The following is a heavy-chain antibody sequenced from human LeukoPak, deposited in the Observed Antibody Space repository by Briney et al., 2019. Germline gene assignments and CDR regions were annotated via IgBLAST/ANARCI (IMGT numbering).Heavy chain of an antibody. CDR2: ISSSSSYI. CDR1: GFTFSSYS. D-gene: IGHD3-22*01. CDR3: ARFTYYYDSSGYDHYYYYYYMDV. J-gene: IGHJ6*03. Sequence: GSLRLSCAASGFTFSSYSMNWVRQAPGKGLEWVSSISSSSSYIYYADSVKGRFTISRDNAKNSLYLQMNSLRAEDTAVYYCARFTYYYDSSGYDHYYYYYYMDVWGKGTTVTISS. V-gene: IGHV3-21*01.